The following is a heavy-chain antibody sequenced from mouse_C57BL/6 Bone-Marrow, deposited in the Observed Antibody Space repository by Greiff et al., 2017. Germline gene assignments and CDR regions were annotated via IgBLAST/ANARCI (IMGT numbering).Heavy chain of an antibody. CDR1: GFSFNTYA. D-gene: IGHD2-3*01. CDR3: VRRTGYYGGYFDV. V-gene: IGHV10-1*01. J-gene: IGHJ1*03. Sequence: EVMLVESGGGLVQPKGSLKLSCAASGFSFNTYAMNWVRQAPGKGLEWVARIRSKSNNYATYYADSVKDRFTISRDDSESMLYLQMNNLKTEDTAMYYCVRRTGYYGGYFDVWGTGTTVTVSS. CDR2: IRSKSNNYAT.